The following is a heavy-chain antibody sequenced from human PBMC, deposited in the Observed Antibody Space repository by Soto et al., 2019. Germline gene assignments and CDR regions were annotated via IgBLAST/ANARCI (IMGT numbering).Heavy chain of an antibody. Sequence: XDSLTISCKGSGYSFTTYWSGLVRQMPGKGLEWMGIIYPGDSDTKYSPSFQGQVTISVDKSSSTAYLQWSSLKASDTAMYYCARHDYSEVSFDYWGQGTLVTVSS. V-gene: IGHV5-51*01. J-gene: IGHJ4*02. CDR1: GYSFTTYW. CDR2: IYPGDSDT. D-gene: IGHD4-4*01. CDR3: ARHDYSEVSFDY.